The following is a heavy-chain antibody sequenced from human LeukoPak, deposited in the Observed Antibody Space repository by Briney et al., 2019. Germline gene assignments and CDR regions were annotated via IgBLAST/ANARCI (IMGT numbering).Heavy chain of an antibody. CDR2: IYYSGST. J-gene: IGHJ6*03. Sequence: SETLSLTCTVSGGSISSGGYYWSWIRQHPGKGLEWIGYIYYSGSTYYNPSLKSRVTISVDTSKNQFSLKLSSVTAADTAVYYCAKAKLNSGYDPGYYMDVWGKGTTVTVSS. CDR1: GGSISSGGYY. D-gene: IGHD5-12*01. V-gene: IGHV4-31*03. CDR3: AKAKLNSGYDPGYYMDV.